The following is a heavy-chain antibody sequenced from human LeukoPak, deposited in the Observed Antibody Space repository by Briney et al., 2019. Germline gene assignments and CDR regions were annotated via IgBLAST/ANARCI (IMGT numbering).Heavy chain of an antibody. Sequence: SETLSLTCTVSGGSISSYYWSWIRQPPGKGLEWIGSIYYSGSTYYNPSLKSRVTISVDTSKNQFSLKLSSVTAADTAVYYCARHNPAEGGHVLLWFGDRPLNSNFDYWGQGTLVTVSS. CDR1: GGSISSYY. CDR2: IYYSGST. CDR3: ARHNPAEGGHVLLWFGDRPLNSNFDY. D-gene: IGHD3-10*01. J-gene: IGHJ4*02. V-gene: IGHV4-39*01.